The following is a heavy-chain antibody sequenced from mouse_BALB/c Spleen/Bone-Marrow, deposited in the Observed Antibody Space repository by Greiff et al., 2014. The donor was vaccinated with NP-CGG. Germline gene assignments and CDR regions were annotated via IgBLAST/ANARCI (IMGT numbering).Heavy chain of an antibody. CDR1: GFTFSSFG. CDR3: ATYYGNY. V-gene: IGHV5-17*02. CDR2: ISSGSSTI. D-gene: IGHD2-10*01. Sequence: DVKLVESGGGLVQPGGSRKLSCAASGFTFSSFGMHWVRQAPEKGLEWVAYISSGSSTIYYADTVKGRFTISRDNPKNTLFLQMTSLRAEDTAMYYCATYYGNYWGQGTTLTVSS. J-gene: IGHJ2*01.